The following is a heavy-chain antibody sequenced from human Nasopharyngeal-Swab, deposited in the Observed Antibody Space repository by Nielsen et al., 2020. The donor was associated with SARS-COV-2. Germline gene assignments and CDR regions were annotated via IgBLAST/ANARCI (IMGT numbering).Heavy chain of an antibody. Sequence: SGPTLVKPTQTLTLTCTFSGFSLSTSGMRVSWIRQPPGKALEWLARIDWDDDKFCSTSLKTRLTISKDTSKNRVVLTMTNMDPVDTATYYCARVDVDTSMTHWGQGTLVTVSS. J-gene: IGHJ4*02. CDR3: ARVDVDTSMTH. V-gene: IGHV2-70*04. D-gene: IGHD5-18*01. CDR1: GFSLSTSGMR. CDR2: IDWDDDK.